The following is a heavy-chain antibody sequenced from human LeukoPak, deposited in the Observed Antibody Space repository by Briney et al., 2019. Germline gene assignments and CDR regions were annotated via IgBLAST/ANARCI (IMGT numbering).Heavy chain of an antibody. Sequence: GGSLRLSCAASGFTFSSYGMHWVRQAPGKGLEWVAVIWYDGSNKYYADSVKGRFTISRDNSKNTLYLQMNGLRAEDTAVYYCARDRAGYSSAFDYWGQGTLVTVSS. D-gene: IGHD5-18*01. CDR3: ARDRAGYSSAFDY. CDR1: GFTFSSYG. CDR2: IWYDGSNK. J-gene: IGHJ4*02. V-gene: IGHV3-33*01.